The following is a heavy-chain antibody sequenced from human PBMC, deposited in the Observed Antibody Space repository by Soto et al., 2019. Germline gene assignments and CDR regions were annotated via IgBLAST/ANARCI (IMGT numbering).Heavy chain of an antibody. J-gene: IGHJ4*02. CDR2: IIPIFGTA. CDR1: GGTFSSYA. D-gene: IGHD6-13*01. CDR3: ARDVQSSSSCPFYH. Sequence: ASVKVSCKASGGTFSSYAISWVRQAPGQGLEWMGGIIPIFGTANYAQKFQGRVTITADESTSTAYMELRSLRSDDTAVYYCARDVQSSSSCPFYHWGQGPLVTVS. V-gene: IGHV1-69*13.